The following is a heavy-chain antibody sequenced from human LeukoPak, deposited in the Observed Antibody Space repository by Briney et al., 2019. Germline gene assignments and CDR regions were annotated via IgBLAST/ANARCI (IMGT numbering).Heavy chain of an antibody. CDR3: ARDGCSSSWYCYYYYYMDV. J-gene: IGHJ6*03. V-gene: IGHV3-30-3*01. D-gene: IGHD6-13*01. CDR2: ISYDGSNK. CDR1: GFTFSSYA. Sequence: GGSLRLSCAASGFTFSSYAMHWVRQAPGKGLEWVAVISYDGSNKYYADSVKGRFTISRDNSKNTLYLQMNSLRAEDTAVYYCARDGCSSSWYCYYYYYMDVWGKGTTVTVSS.